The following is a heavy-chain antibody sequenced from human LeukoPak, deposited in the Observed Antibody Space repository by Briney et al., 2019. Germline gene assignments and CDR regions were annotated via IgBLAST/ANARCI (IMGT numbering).Heavy chain of an antibody. D-gene: IGHD3-22*01. J-gene: IGHJ3*02. Sequence: MLGESLKISCKGSGYSFTSHWIGWVRQMPGKGLDWMGIIYPGDSETIYSPSFQGQVTISADKSISTAYLQWSSLKASDTAMYYCARRYYYDSSGYYLAHDAFDIWGQGTMVTVSS. CDR1: GYSFTSHW. CDR2: IYPGDSET. V-gene: IGHV5-51*01. CDR3: ARRYYYDSSGYYLAHDAFDI.